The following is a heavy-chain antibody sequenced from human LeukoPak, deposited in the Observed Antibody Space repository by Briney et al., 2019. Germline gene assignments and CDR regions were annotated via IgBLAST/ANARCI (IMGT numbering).Heavy chain of an antibody. CDR1: GGSISSSNW. D-gene: IGHD3-10*01. V-gene: IGHV4-4*02. CDR3: ARTYGSGTAPWFDP. CDR2: IYHSGST. Sequence: PSGTLSLTCAVSGGSISSSNWWSWVRQPPGKGLEWIGEIYHSGSTNYNPSLKSRVTISVDTSKNQFSLRLSSVTAADTAVYYCARTYGSGTAPWFDPWGQGTLVTVSS. J-gene: IGHJ5*02.